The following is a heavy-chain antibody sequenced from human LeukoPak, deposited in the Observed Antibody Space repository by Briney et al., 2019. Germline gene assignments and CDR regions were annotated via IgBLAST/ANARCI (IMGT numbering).Heavy chain of an antibody. CDR2: IYTSGRT. Sequence: SETLSLTCTVSGGSITFGRYYWTWIRQPAGKGLEGIGRIYTSGRTFYNPSLKSRVTISMDTSMNQFYLRLNSVAAAATAVYYCARARVIPASFDDWGQGALVTVSS. J-gene: IGHJ4*02. D-gene: IGHD3-16*02. CDR1: GGSITFGRYY. CDR3: ARARVIPASFDD. V-gene: IGHV4-61*02.